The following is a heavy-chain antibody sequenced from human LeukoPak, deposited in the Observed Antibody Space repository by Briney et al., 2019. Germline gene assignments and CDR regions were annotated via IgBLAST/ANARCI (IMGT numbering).Heavy chain of an antibody. CDR1: GNTPREVP. Sequence: ASVEVSCKLSGNTPREVPIQWVRQAGGKGLEWMAGFDPENAEIVYAQKFQGRVTMTEDKSTNTAYMELTSLTSDDTALYYCAARGSDFWSGFDYWGQGTQVTVSS. CDR3: AARGSDFWSGFDY. V-gene: IGHV1-24*01. J-gene: IGHJ4*02. CDR2: FDPENAEI. D-gene: IGHD3-3*01.